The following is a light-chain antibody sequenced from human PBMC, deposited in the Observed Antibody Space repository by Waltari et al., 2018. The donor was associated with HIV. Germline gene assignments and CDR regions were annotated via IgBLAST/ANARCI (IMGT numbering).Light chain of an antibody. CDR2: KTS. Sequence: DIQMTQSPSTLSAFVGDRATITCRASENIIGWLAWYQQKPGKAPKLLIYKTSTLESGVPLRFSGSASGTEFTLTISSLQPEDFATYYCQQYKSYSPWTFGQGTKVDVK. V-gene: IGKV1-5*03. J-gene: IGKJ1*01. CDR3: QQYKSYSPWT. CDR1: ENIIGW.